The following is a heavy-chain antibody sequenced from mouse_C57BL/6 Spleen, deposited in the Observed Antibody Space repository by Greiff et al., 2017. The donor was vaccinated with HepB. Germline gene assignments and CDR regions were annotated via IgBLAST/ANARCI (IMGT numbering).Heavy chain of an antibody. V-gene: IGHV1-7*01. Sequence: VQLQESGAELAKPGASVKLSCKASGYTFTSYWMHWVKQRPGQGLEWIGYINPSSGYTKYNQKFKDKATLTADKSSSTAYMQLSSLTYEDTAVYYCAIIYDGPYYFDYWGQGTTLTVSS. CDR1: GYTFTSYW. CDR2: INPSSGYT. D-gene: IGHD2-3*01. J-gene: IGHJ2*01. CDR3: AIIYDGPYYFDY.